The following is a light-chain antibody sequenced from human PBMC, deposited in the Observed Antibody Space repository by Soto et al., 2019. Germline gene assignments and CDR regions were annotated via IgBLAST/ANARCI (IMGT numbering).Light chain of an antibody. CDR2: GAS. Sequence: IVLTQSPGTLSLSPGERATLSCRASQSVGSGYLAWYQQKPGQAPRRLIYGASIRATGIPDRFTGSGSGTHFTLTISRLEPEDFALCYCQQYTTSPFPFGPGTKVDVK. V-gene: IGKV3-20*01. J-gene: IGKJ3*01. CDR3: QQYTTSPFP. CDR1: QSVGSGY.